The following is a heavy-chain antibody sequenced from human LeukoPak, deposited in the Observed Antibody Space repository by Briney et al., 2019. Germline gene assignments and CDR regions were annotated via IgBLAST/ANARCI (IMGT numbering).Heavy chain of an antibody. D-gene: IGHD5-18*01. J-gene: IGHJ4*02. Sequence: SGGSLRLSCAASGFTFSSYGMHWVRQAPGKGLEWVAVIWYDGSNKYCADSVKGRFTISRDNSKNTLYLQMNGLRAEDTAVYYCARVSHSYGSPVLLYWGQGTLVTVSS. CDR3: ARVSHSYGSPVLLY. CDR2: IWYDGSNK. CDR1: GFTFSSYG. V-gene: IGHV3-33*01.